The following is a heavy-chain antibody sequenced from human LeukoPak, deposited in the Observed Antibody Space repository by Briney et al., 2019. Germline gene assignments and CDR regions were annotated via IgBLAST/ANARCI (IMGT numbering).Heavy chain of an antibody. V-gene: IGHV4-39*01. J-gene: IGHJ6*03. CDR1: GGSISSSNSY. CDR3: ARQNADYYYYYMDV. D-gene: IGHD3-10*01. Sequence: PSETLSLTCAVSGGSISSSNSYWVWVRQPPGQGLEWIGTIYYSGTTYYKSSLESRLTISVDTSKNRFSLKLTSATAADTGIYYCARQNADYYYYYMDVWGRGTTITVSS. CDR2: IYYSGTT.